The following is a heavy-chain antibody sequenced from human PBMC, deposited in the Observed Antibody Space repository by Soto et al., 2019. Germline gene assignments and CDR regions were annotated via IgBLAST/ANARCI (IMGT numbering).Heavy chain of an antibody. CDR3: ARARDSSGFYYFDD. V-gene: IGHV1-18*01. Sequence: GASVKVSCKASGYTFTSYGISWVRQAPGQGLEWMGWISAYNGNTNYAQKLQGRVTMTTDTSTSTAYMELRSLRSDDTAVYYCARARDSSGFYYFDDWGQGTLVTVSS. D-gene: IGHD3-22*01. CDR2: ISAYNGNT. J-gene: IGHJ4*02. CDR1: GYTFTSYG.